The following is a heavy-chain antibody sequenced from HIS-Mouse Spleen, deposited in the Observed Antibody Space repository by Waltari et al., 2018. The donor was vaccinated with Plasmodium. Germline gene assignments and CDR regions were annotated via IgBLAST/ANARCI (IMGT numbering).Heavy chain of an antibody. CDR2: IYHSGST. V-gene: IGHV4-38-2*02. CDR1: GYSISSGYY. J-gene: IGHJ4*02. CDR3: ARVLSSGYYTGFDY. D-gene: IGHD3-22*01. Sequence: QVQLQESGPGLVLPSETLSLTFPVSGYSISSGYYLGWIRQPPGKGLEWIGSIYHSGSTYYNPSLKSRVTISVDTSKNQFSLKLSSVTAADTAVYYCARVLSSGYYTGFDYWGQGTLVTVSS.